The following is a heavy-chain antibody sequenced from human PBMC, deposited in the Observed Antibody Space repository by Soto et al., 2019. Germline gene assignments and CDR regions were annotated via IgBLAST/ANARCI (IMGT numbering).Heavy chain of an antibody. CDR3: ARGPLAVIHARECDY. Sequence: QVQLQESGPGLVKPSETLSLTCTVSGGSVSSGSYYWSWIRQPPGKGLEWIGYIYYTGSTNSNPSLKSRVTSSVDTSKNQCSLNLGSETAAATAVYYCARGPLAVIHARECDYWGQGTLVTVSS. CDR2: IYYTGST. CDR1: GGSVSSGSYY. D-gene: IGHD5-18*01. V-gene: IGHV4-61*01. J-gene: IGHJ4*02.